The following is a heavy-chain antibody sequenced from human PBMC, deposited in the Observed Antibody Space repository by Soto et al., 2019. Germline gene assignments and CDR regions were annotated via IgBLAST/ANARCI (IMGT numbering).Heavy chain of an antibody. V-gene: IGHV3-21*01. J-gene: IGHJ5*02. CDR3: ARDRGKGFDP. CDR2: ISSSSSYI. Sequence: GGSLRLSCAASGFTFSSYSMNWVRQAPGKGLEWVSSISSSSSYIYYADSVKGRFTISRDNAKNSPYLQMNSLRAEDTAVYYCARDRGKGFDPSGQGTLLTVFS. CDR1: GFTFSSYS. D-gene: IGHD3-10*01.